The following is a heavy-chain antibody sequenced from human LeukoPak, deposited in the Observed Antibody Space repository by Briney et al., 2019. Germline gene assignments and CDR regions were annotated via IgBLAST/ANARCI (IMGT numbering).Heavy chain of an antibody. V-gene: IGHV3-21*01. D-gene: IGHD4-17*01. J-gene: IGHJ4*02. CDR3: ARSVTVSSPPGY. CDR1: GFTLSSYS. Sequence: GGSLRLSCAASGFTLSSYSMNWVRQAPGKGLEWVSSISISSRYIYYADSVKGRFTISRDNAKNSLYLQMNSLRAEDTAVYYCARSVTVSSPPGYWGQGTLVTVSS. CDR2: ISISSRYI.